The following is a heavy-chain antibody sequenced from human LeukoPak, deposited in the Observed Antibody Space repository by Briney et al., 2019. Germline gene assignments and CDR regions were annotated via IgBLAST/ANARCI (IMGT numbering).Heavy chain of an antibody. CDR3: ARRGSGPYYYYGMDV. V-gene: IGHV3-48*01. Sequence: GGSLRLSCAASGFTFSSYSMNWVRQAPGKGLEWVSYISSSSSTIYYADSVKGRFTISRDNAKNSLYLQMNSLRAEDTAVYYCARRGSGPYYYYGMDVWGQGTTATVSS. J-gene: IGHJ6*02. CDR2: ISSSSSTI. D-gene: IGHD3-16*01. CDR1: GFTFSSYS.